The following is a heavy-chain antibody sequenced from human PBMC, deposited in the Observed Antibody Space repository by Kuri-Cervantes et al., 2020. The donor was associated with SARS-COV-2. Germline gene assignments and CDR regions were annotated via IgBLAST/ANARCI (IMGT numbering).Heavy chain of an antibody. J-gene: IGHJ4*02. D-gene: IGHD3-3*01. CDR2: INPVFGIA. CDR3: ARAQETTIFGVVAEFDY. CDR1: GYTFSSYT. V-gene: IGHV1-69*10. Sequence: SVKVSCKASGYTFSSYTISWVRQAPGQGLEWMGGINPVFGIANYAQKFQGRVTITADKSTSTAYMEMSSLRSEDTAVYYCARAQETTIFGVVAEFDYWGQGTLVTVSS.